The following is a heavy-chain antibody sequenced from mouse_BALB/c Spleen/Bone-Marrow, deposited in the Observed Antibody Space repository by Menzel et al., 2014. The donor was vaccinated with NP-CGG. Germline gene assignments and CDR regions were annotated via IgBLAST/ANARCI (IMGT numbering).Heavy chain of an antibody. Sequence: QVQLKESGAELVRPGTSVKVSCKASGYAFTNYLIEWVKQRPGQGLEWIGVINPGSGATNYNEKFKGKATLTADKSSSTAYMQLSSLTSDDSAVYFCARKLGPSYAMDYWGQGTSVTVSS. CDR1: GYAFTNYL. V-gene: IGHV1-54*01. J-gene: IGHJ4*01. CDR3: ARKLGPSYAMDY. D-gene: IGHD4-1*01. CDR2: INPGSGAT.